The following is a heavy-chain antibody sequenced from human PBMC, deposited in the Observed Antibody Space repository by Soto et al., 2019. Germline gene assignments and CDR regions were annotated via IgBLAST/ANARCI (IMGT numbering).Heavy chain of an antibody. V-gene: IGHV3-30*18. D-gene: IGHD4-17*01. Sequence: QVQLVEWGGGEVQPGRSLTISCAASGFTFSTYGMHWVRQTPGKGLEWVAVISYDGTNKFYSDSVKGRFTISRDNFKNTLTLQMNSLRAVDTAVYSCAKDLQSYGDYDYYCYGMDVWGLLTRVTVSS. CDR1: GFTFSTYG. J-gene: IGHJ6*02. CDR2: ISYDGTNK. CDR3: AKDLQSYGDYDYYCYGMDV.